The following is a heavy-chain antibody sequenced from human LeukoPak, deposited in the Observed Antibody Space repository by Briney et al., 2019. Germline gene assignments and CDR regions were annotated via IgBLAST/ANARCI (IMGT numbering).Heavy chain of an antibody. CDR1: GYTFTSYG. Sequence: SVKVSCKASGYTFTSYGISWVRQAPGQGLEWMGGIIPIFDTTNYAQKFQGGVTITADESTSTAYMELSGLRSEDTAVYYCARGLDTGIVRDAFDIWGQGSMVTVSS. V-gene: IGHV1-69*13. CDR2: IIPIFDTT. D-gene: IGHD1-26*01. CDR3: ARGLDTGIVRDAFDI. J-gene: IGHJ3*02.